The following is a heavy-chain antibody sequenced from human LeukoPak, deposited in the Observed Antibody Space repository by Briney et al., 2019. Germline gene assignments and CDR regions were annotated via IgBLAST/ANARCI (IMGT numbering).Heavy chain of an antibody. V-gene: IGHV3-13*01. CDR2: IGTAGDT. J-gene: IGHJ3*02. CDR3: ARALRYDSSGPTDAFDI. CDR1: GFTFSSYD. D-gene: IGHD3-22*01. Sequence: GGSLRLSCAASGFTFSSYDMHWVRQATGKGLEWVSAIGTAGDTYYPGSVKGRSTISRENAKNSLYLQMNSLRAGDTAVYYCARALRYDSSGPTDAFDIWGQGTMVTVSS.